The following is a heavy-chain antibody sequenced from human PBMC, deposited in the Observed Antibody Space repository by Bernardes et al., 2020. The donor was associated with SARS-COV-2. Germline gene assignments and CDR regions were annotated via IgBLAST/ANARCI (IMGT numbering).Heavy chain of an antibody. J-gene: IGHJ5*02. CDR3: ATFDSSGYYYGA. D-gene: IGHD3-22*01. V-gene: IGHV3-30*03. Sequence: SCAASGINFAASDIHWVRQAPGKGLEWVALTSNGGLEIDYSDTVKGRFTLSRDTSKKTVFLHMTVLSAEDTAVYYCATFDSSGYYYGAWGQGTLVTVSS. CDR2: TSNGGLEI. CDR1: GINFAASD.